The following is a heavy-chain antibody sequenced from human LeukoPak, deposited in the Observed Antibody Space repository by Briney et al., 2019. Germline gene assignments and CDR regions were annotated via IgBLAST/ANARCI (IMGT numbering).Heavy chain of an antibody. J-gene: IGHJ5*01. CDR1: GLTFSTTS. CDR2: ISGSGSTI. Sequence: GSLRLSCVASGLTFSTTSMNWVRQAPGKGLEWVSYISGSGSTIYYTDSVKGRFTISRDNAGNSVYLQMNSLRDEDTATYYCTRGAIPGYGDNWFWFDSWGQGTLVSVSS. CDR3: TRGAIPGYGDNWFWFDS. V-gene: IGHV3-48*02. D-gene: IGHD1-1*01.